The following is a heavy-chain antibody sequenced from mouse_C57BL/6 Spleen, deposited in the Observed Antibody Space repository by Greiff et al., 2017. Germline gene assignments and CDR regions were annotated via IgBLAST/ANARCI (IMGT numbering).Heavy chain of an antibody. V-gene: IGHV1-53*01. CDR3: AGQLRLRAMDY. CDR1: GYTFTSYW. CDR2: INPSNGGT. J-gene: IGHJ4*01. D-gene: IGHD3-2*02. Sequence: VQLQQSGTELVKPGASVKLSCKASGYTFTSYWMHWVKQRPGQGLEWIGNINPSNGGTNYNEKFKSKATLTVDKSSSTAYMQLSSLTSEDAAVYYCAGQLRLRAMDYWGQGTSVTVSS.